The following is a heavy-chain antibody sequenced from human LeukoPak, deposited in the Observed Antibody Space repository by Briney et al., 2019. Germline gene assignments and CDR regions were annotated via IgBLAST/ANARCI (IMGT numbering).Heavy chain of an antibody. Sequence: GGSLRLSCAASGFTFSSYAMSWVRQAPGKGLEWVSAISGSGGSTYYADSVKGRFTISRDNSKNTLYLQMNSLRAEHTAGYYCAKGQQRLVLKSAFDIWGQGTMVTVSS. CDR3: AKGQQRLVLKSAFDI. V-gene: IGHV3-23*01. D-gene: IGHD6-19*01. CDR1: GFTFSSYA. CDR2: ISGSGGST. J-gene: IGHJ3*02.